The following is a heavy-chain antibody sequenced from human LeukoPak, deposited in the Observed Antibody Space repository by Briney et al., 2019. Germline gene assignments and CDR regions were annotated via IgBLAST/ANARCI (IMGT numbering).Heavy chain of an antibody. CDR3: ARWERQLVWGGYYYYYMDV. CDR1: GGSISSGSYY. CDR2: IYTSGST. D-gene: IGHD6-6*01. V-gene: IGHV4-61*02. Sequence: SQTLSLTCTVSGGSISSGSYYWSWIRQPAGRGLEWIGRIYTSGSTNYNPSLKSRVTISVDTSKNQFSLKLSSVTAVDTAVYYCARWERQLVWGGYYYYYMDVWGKGTTLTVSS. J-gene: IGHJ6*03.